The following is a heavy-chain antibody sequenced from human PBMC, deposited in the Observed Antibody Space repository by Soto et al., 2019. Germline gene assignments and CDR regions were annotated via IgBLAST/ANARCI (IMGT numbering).Heavy chain of an antibody. CDR1: GYMFTGFY. Sequence: QVQLVQSGAEVKRPGASVKVSCKASGYMFTGFYLHWVRQAPGQGLEWMGWINPNTGVTTYAKNFQGRVTMTRDSSISTAYMELSSLRSDDTAVYFCAAAAIPVAGRHPDFWGQGTVVTVS. V-gene: IGHV1-2*02. CDR2: INPNTGVT. D-gene: IGHD6-19*01. CDR3: AAAAIPVAGRHPDF. J-gene: IGHJ4*02.